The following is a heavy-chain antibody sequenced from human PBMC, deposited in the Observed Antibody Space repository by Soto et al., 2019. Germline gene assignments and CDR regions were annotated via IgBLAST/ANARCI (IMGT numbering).Heavy chain of an antibody. CDR3: ASPYDYVWGSYRQTFDY. Sequence: ASLQLSFAASGFTFSSYAMSWVRQAAGKGLEWVSAISGSGGSTYYADSVKGRFTISRDNSKNTLYLQMNSLRAEDTAVYYCASPYDYVWGSYRQTFDYWGQGTLVTVSS. CDR2: ISGSGGST. J-gene: IGHJ4*02. V-gene: IGHV3-23*01. D-gene: IGHD3-16*02. CDR1: GFTFSSYA.